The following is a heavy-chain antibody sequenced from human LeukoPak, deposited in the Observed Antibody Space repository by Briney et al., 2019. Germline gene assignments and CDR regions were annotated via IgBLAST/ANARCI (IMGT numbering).Heavy chain of an antibody. Sequence: PGGSLRLSCSASGFTVSTSSMHWVRQAPGKGLEYVSGISTNGGTTYYADSVKGRFTISRDNSRNTLYLQMTSLRVEDTAVYHRVKGFSGSAAYWGQGTLVTVSS. V-gene: IGHV3-64D*09. CDR1: GFTVSTSS. CDR3: VKGFSGSAAY. CDR2: ISTNGGTT. D-gene: IGHD1-26*01. J-gene: IGHJ4*02.